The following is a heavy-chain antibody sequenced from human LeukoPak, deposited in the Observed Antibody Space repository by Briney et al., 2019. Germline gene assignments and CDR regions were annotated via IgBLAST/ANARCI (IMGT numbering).Heavy chain of an antibody. D-gene: IGHD3-22*01. V-gene: IGHV4-59*12. CDR2: IYYSGST. CDR1: GGSISSYY. J-gene: IGHJ4*02. CDR3: ASHGYDSSGYIDY. Sequence: PSETLSLTCTVSGGSISSYYWSWIRQPPGKGLEWIGYIYYSGSTNYNPSLKSRVTISVDTSKNQFSLKLSSVTAADTAVYYCASHGYDSSGYIDYWGQGTLVTVSS.